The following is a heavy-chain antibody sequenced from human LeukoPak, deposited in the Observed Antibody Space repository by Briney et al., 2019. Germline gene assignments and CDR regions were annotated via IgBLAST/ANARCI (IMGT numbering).Heavy chain of an antibody. D-gene: IGHD3-22*01. Sequence: SQTLSLTCTVSGGSISSGGYYWSWIRQHPGKGLEWIGYIYYSGSTYYNPSLKSRVTISVDTSKNQFSLKLSSVTAADTAVYYCASRAFDSSGYQDDAFDIWGQGTMVTVSS. CDR2: IYYSGST. J-gene: IGHJ3*02. CDR3: ASRAFDSSGYQDDAFDI. CDR1: GGSISSGGYY. V-gene: IGHV4-31*03.